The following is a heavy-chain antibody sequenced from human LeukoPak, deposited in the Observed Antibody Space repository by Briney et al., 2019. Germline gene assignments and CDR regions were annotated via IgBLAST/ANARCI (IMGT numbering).Heavy chain of an antibody. V-gene: IGHV1-2*02. Sequence: ASVKVSCKASGYTFTGYYMHWVRQAPGQGLEWMGCINPKSGGTKYAQKFQGRVTMTRDTSISTVYFELSRLRSDDTAVYYCARDVVAVAGSTGFDPWGQGTQVTVSS. CDR1: GYTFTGYY. CDR3: ARDVVAVAGSTGFDP. CDR2: INPKSGGT. J-gene: IGHJ5*02. D-gene: IGHD6-19*01.